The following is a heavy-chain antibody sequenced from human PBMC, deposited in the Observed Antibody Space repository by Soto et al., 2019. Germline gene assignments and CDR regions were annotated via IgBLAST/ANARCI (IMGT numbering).Heavy chain of an antibody. CDR2: INPNSGGT. V-gene: IGHV1-2*02. Sequence: AAVKVSCKASGYTFTGYYMHWVRQAPGQGXEWMGWINPNSGGTNYAQKFQGRVTMTRDTSISTAYMELSRLRSDDTAVYYCARDIVVVPAAIMRRGNWFDPWGQGTLVTVSS. CDR3: ARDIVVVPAAIMRRGNWFDP. CDR1: GYTFTGYY. D-gene: IGHD2-2*02. J-gene: IGHJ5*02.